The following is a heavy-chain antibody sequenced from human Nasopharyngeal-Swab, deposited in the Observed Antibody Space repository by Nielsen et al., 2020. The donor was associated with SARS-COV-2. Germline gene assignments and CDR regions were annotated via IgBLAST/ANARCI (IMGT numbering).Heavy chain of an antibody. J-gene: IGHJ4*02. D-gene: IGHD1-20*01. CDR2: ISYSGGST. V-gene: IGHV3-23*01. Sequence: GESLKISCAASGFTFSSYAMSWVRQAPGKGLEWVSAISYSGGSTYFADSVKGRFTISRDNAKNSLYLQMNSLRVEDTAVYFCARLPRNNWRLDSWGQGILVTVSS. CDR1: GFTFSSYA. CDR3: ARLPRNNWRLDS.